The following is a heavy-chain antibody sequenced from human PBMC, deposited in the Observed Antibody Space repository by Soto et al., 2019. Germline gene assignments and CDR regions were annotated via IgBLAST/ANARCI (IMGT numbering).Heavy chain of an antibody. CDR1: GCSFTSYW. V-gene: IGHV5-10-1*01. CDR2: IDPSDSYT. CDR3: ARQVIEDIVVVPQLMGYYYYGMDV. Sequence: ESLKISCKGSGCSFTSYWISWVRQMPGKGLEWMGRIDPSDSYTNYSPSFQGHVTISADKSISTAYLQWSSLKASDTAMYYCARQVIEDIVVVPQLMGYYYYGMDVWGQGTTVPVSS. J-gene: IGHJ6*02. D-gene: IGHD2-2*01.